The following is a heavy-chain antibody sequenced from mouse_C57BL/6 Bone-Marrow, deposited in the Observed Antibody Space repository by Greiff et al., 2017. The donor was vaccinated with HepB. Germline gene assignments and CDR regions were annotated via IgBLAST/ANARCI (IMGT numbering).Heavy chain of an antibody. CDR1: GYTFTSYW. Sequence: QVQLQQPGAELVKPGASVKLSCKASGYTFTSYWMQWLKQRPGQGLEWIGEIDPSDSYTNYNQKFKGKATLTVDTSSSTAYMQLSSLTSEDSAVYYCARYFAMDYWGQGTSVTVSS. V-gene: IGHV1-50*01. CDR3: ARYFAMDY. J-gene: IGHJ4*01. CDR2: IDPSDSYT.